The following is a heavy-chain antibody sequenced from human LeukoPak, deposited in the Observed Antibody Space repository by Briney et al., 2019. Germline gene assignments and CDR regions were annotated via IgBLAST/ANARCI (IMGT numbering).Heavy chain of an antibody. V-gene: IGHV3-23*01. CDR1: GFTLSSYA. CDR2: ISGNAGST. Sequence: GGSLRLSCTASGFTLSSYAMSWVRQAPGKGLEWVSLISGNAGSTYYADSVKGRFTISRDNAKNSLYLQMNSLRAEDTAVYYCARSNNMVRGVATLYDYWGQGTLVTVSS. J-gene: IGHJ4*02. D-gene: IGHD3-10*01. CDR3: ARSNNMVRGVATLYDY.